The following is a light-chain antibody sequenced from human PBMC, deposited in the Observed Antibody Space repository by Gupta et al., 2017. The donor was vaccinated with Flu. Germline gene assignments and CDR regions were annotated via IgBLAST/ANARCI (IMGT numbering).Light chain of an antibody. CDR2: GAS. CDR3: QQYGSSPKLT. V-gene: IGKV3-20*01. J-gene: IGKJ4*01. Sequence: EIVSTQSPGTLSLSPGERATLSCRASQSVSSSYLAWYQQKPGQAPRLLIYGASSRATGIPDRLSGSGSGTDFTLTISRLEPEDFAVYYCQQYGSSPKLTFGGGTKVEIK. CDR1: QSVSSSY.